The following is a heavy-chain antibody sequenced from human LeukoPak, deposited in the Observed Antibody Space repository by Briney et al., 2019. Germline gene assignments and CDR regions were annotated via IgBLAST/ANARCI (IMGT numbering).Heavy chain of an antibody. CDR2: IRYGSNK. Sequence: GGSLRLSCAASGFIFNSYGMHWVRQAPGKGLEWVAFIRYGSNKYYADSVKGRFTISRDNAKNSLYLQMNSLRAEDTAVYYCARDPSSWYYYYMDVWGKGTTVTVSS. J-gene: IGHJ6*03. D-gene: IGHD6-13*01. V-gene: IGHV3-30*02. CDR1: GFIFNSYG. CDR3: ARDPSSWYYYYMDV.